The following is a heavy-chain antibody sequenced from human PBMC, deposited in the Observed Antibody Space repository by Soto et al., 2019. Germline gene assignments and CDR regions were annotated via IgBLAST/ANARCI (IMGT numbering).Heavy chain of an antibody. Sequence: QVPLVKSGGGVVQPGRSLRLSCAASGFTFSSCAIQWVRQAPGKGLEWVALISYDGSNKYYADSVKGRFTISRDNSKNTLYLQMNSLRAEDTAVYYCARDKRDLRFLEWSYYFDYWGQGTLVTVSS. V-gene: IGHV3-30-3*01. CDR1: GFTFSSCA. J-gene: IGHJ4*02. CDR3: ARDKRDLRFLEWSYYFDY. D-gene: IGHD3-3*01. CDR2: ISYDGSNK.